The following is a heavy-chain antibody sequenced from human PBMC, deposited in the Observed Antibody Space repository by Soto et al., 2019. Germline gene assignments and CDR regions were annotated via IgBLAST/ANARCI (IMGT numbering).Heavy chain of an antibody. D-gene: IGHD3-9*01. J-gene: IGHJ3*02. CDR1: GGSISSGGYS. CDR2: IYWDDDK. Sequence: TLSLTCAVSGGSISSGGYSWSWIRQPPGKALEWLALIYWDDDKRYRPSLKSRLTITKDTSKNQVVLTMTNMDPVDTATYYCAHLGGYFDILTGYFAFDIWGQGTMVTVSS. CDR3: AHLGGYFDILTGYFAFDI. V-gene: IGHV2-5*08.